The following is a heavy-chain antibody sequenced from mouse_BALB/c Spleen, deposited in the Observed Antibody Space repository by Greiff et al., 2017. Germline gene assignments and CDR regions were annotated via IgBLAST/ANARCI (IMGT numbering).Heavy chain of an antibody. CDR3: ASRSSYNYFDY. Sequence: EVQLVESGGGLVKPGGSLKLSCAASGFTFSSYAMSWVRQTPEKRLEWVATISSGGSYTYYPDSVKGRFTISRDNAKNTLYLQMSSLRSEDTAMYYCASRSSYNYFDYWGQGTTLTVSS. J-gene: IGHJ2*01. CDR1: GFTFSSYA. CDR2: ISSGGSYT. V-gene: IGHV5-9-3*01. D-gene: IGHD1-1*01.